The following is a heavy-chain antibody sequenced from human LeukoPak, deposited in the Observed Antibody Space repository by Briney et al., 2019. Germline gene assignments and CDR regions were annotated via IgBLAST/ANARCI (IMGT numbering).Heavy chain of an antibody. CDR3: ARDRVSPSGSYHDY. CDR1: GGTFSSYA. Sequence: SVKVSCKASGGTFSSYAISWVRQAPGQGLEWMGGIIPIFGTANYAQKFQGRVTITADESTSTAYMELSSLRSEDTAVYYCARDRVSPSGSYHDYWGQGTLVTVSS. J-gene: IGHJ4*02. CDR2: IIPIFGTA. D-gene: IGHD1-26*01. V-gene: IGHV1-69*13.